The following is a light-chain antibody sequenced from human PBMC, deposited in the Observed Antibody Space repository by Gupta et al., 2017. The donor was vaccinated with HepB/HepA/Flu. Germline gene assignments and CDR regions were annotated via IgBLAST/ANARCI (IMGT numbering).Light chain of an antibody. Sequence: QSALTQPASVSGSPGQSTTISCTGDSSDASFYNYVSWYQHHPDKAPRLIIYDVSSRPSGVSNRFSGSKSGKTASLTISGLQAEDEADYYCSSYITSSTSVVFGGGTKLTVV. J-gene: IGLJ2*01. CDR1: SSDASFYNY. CDR3: SSYITSSTSVV. V-gene: IGLV2-14*03. CDR2: DVS.